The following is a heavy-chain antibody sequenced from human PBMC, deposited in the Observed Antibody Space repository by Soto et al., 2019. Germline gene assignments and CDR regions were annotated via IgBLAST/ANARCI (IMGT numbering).Heavy chain of an antibody. CDR3: ARETRGMDV. CDR2: ISYDGSKK. Sequence: QPGGSLRLSCAASGFTFSNYPMNWVRQAPGKGLEWVALISYDGSKKYYADSVKGRFTISRDNSKNTVSLQLNSLRPEDTAVYFCARETRGMDVWGQGTTVTVSS. CDR1: GFTFSNYP. J-gene: IGHJ6*02. V-gene: IGHV3-30-3*01.